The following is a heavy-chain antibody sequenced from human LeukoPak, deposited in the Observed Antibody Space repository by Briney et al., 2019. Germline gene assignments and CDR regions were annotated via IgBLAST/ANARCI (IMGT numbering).Heavy chain of an antibody. D-gene: IGHD6-19*01. CDR1: GFTFSSYA. Sequence: GGSLRLSCAASGFTFSSYAMSWVRQAPGKGLEWVSAISGSGGSTYYADSVKGRFTISRDNSKNTLYLQMNSLKTEDTAVYYCTRDLGSGWFFDYWGQGTLVTVSS. CDR2: ISGSGGST. CDR3: TRDLGSGWFFDY. V-gene: IGHV3-23*01. J-gene: IGHJ4*02.